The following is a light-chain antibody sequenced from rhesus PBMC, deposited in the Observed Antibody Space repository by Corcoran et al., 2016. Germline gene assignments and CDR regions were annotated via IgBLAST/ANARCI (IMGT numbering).Light chain of an antibody. CDR3: LQYNSSPLT. J-gene: IGKJ4*01. CDR2: KAS. Sequence: DIQMTQSPSSLSVSVGDKVTITCRASQGISSWLAWYQQKPWKAPKLLIYKASSLQSGVPSRVSGSGSCTDFTLSISSLQPEDFATYYCLQYNSSPLTFGGGTKVELK. V-gene: IGKV1-21*01. CDR1: QGISSW.